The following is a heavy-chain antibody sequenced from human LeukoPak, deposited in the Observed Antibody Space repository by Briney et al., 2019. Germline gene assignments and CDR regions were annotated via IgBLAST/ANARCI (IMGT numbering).Heavy chain of an antibody. CDR2: INPNSGGT. J-gene: IGHJ4*02. CDR1: GYTLTGYY. V-gene: IGHV1-2*02. Sequence: ASVKVSCKASGYTLTGYYMHWVRQAPGQGLEWMGWINPNSGGTNYAQKFQGRVTMTRDTSISTAYMELSRLRSDDTAVYYCARVSSVRGVIPNYYFDYWGQGTLVTVSS. CDR3: ARVSSVRGVIPNYYFDY. D-gene: IGHD3-10*01.